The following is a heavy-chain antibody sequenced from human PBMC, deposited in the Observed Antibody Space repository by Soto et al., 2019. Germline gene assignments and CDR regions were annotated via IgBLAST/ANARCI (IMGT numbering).Heavy chain of an antibody. V-gene: IGHV1-69*01. Sequence: QVQLVQSGAEVKKPGSSVKVSCKASGGTFSSYAISWVRQAPGQGLEWMGGIIPIFGTANYAQKFQGRVTITADESTSTAYMELSSLRSEDTAVYYCARGTRITGTTHYYYGMDVWGQGTTVTVSS. CDR2: IIPIFGTA. J-gene: IGHJ6*02. D-gene: IGHD1-7*01. CDR3: ARGTRITGTTHYYYGMDV. CDR1: GGTFSSYA.